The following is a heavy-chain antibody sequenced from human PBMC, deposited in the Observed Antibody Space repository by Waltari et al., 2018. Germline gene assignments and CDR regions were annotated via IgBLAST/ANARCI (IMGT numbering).Heavy chain of an antibody. CDR1: GRSVGSGSC. J-gene: IGHJ5*02. V-gene: IGHV4-4*02. Sequence: QVQLQESGPGLVKPSGTLSLTSAVSGRSVGSGSCGSWVRQSPGKGLEWIAEISHSGGSNYNPSLKSRVTISVDESKNQFSLKLTSITAADTAVYYCARDRGLRGGYDSWGQGMLVTVSS. D-gene: IGHD5-12*01. CDR3: ARDRGLRGGYDS. CDR2: ISHSGGS.